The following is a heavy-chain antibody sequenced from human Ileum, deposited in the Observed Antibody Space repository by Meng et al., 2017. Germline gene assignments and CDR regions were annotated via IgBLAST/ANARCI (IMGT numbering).Heavy chain of an antibody. CDR1: GCALSSCAVY. J-gene: IGHJ4*02. V-gene: IGHV4-31*01. CDR2: IDSSGST. D-gene: IGHD3-10*01. CDR3: ARGPGRGSGSGSFDY. Sequence: VPLQGSGPGLGTPSQTLSLTGTSSGCALSSCAVYGSWIRQHPGKGLEWIGYIDSSGSTYYNPSLKSLVSISVDTSKNQFSLKLSSVTAADTAVYYCARGPGRGSGSGSFDYWGQGTLVTVSS.